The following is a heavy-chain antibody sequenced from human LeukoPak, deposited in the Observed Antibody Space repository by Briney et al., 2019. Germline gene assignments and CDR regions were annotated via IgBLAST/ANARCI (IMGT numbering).Heavy chain of an antibody. Sequence: GGSLRLSCSASGFTFSTYGMHWVRQAPGKGLEYVSAISSNGGSTYYADSVKGRFTISRDNSKNTLYLQMSSLRAEDTAVYYCVKDTSGYFDLWGRGTLVTVSS. D-gene: IGHD1-26*01. CDR3: VKDTSGYFDL. CDR2: ISSNGGST. V-gene: IGHV3-64D*06. J-gene: IGHJ2*01. CDR1: GFTFSTYG.